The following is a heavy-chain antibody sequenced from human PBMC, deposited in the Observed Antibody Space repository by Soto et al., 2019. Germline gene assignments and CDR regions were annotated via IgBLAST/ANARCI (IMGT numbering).Heavy chain of an antibody. D-gene: IGHD3-22*01. V-gene: IGHV3-23*01. CDR1: GFTCSFCA. CDR2: IRGSGGDT. J-gene: IGHJ4*01. CDR3: VMGHSDSYYYFDY. Sequence: EVQLLESGGGLVQPGGSLRLSCAASGFTCSFCAMNWVRQAPGKGLEWVSSIRGSGGDTYYADSVRGRFTISRDNSKITLFLQMNSRRVEGTAVNYCVMGHSDSYYYFDYWCQGTLVTVSS.